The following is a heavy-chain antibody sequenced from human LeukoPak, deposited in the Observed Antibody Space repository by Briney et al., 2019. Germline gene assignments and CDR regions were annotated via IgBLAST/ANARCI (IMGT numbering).Heavy chain of an antibody. CDR3: AKDRRSGSYLIDY. CDR1: GFTFDDYA. D-gene: IGHD1-26*01. Sequence: PGGSLRLSCAASGFTFDDYAMHWVRQAPGKGLEWVSGISWNSGSIGYADSVKGRFTISRDNAKNSLYLQMNSLRAEDTALYYCAKDRRSGSYLIDYWGQGTLVTVSS. CDR2: ISWNSGSI. J-gene: IGHJ4*02. V-gene: IGHV3-9*01.